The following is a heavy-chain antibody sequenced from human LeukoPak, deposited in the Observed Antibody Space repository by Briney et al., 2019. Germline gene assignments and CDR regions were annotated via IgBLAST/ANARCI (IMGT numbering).Heavy chain of an antibody. Sequence: ASVTVSCKASGYTFTSYGISWVRQAPGQGLEWMGWISAYNGNTNYAQKLQGRVTMTTDTSTSTAYMELRSLRSDDTAVYYCAREGDYYDSSARFDYWGQGTLVTVSS. CDR2: ISAYNGNT. V-gene: IGHV1-18*01. J-gene: IGHJ4*02. CDR3: AREGDYYDSSARFDY. D-gene: IGHD3-22*01. CDR1: GYTFTSYG.